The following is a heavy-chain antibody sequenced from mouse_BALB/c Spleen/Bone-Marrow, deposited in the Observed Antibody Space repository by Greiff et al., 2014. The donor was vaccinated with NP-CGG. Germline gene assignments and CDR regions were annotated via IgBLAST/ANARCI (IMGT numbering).Heavy chain of an antibody. V-gene: IGHV5-12-2*01. D-gene: IGHD2-14*01. CDR3: ARHGEERPVLAMDY. CDR1: GFTFIAYT. CDR2: INNGGGST. Sequence: EVKLVESGGGLVEPGGSLKPSCAASGFTFIAYTMSWVRQTPEKRLEWVAYINNGGGSTYYPDTVKGRFTISRDNAKNTLYLQMSSLKSEDTAMYYCARHGEERPVLAMDYWGQGTSVTVSS. J-gene: IGHJ4*01.